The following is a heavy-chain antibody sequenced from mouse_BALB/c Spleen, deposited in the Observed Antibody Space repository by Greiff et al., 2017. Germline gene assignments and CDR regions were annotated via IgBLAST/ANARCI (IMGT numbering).Heavy chain of an antibody. V-gene: IGHV7-3*02. CDR1: GFTFTDYY. Sequence: EVQRVESGGGLVQPGGSLRLSCATSGFTFTDYYMSWVRQPPGKALEWLGFIRHKANGYTTEYSASVKGRFTISRDNSQSILYLQMNTLRAEDSSTYYCARDTIYYDYDGADVVAYWGQGTLVTVSA. CDR3: ARDTIYYDYDGADVVAY. D-gene: IGHD2-4*01. CDR2: IRHKANGYTT. J-gene: IGHJ3*01.